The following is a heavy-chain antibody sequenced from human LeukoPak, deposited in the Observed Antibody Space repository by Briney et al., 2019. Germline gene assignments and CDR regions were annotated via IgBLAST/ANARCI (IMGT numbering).Heavy chain of an antibody. CDR2: IYYSGST. CDR3: ARGHYDSSGYCFPNWFDP. J-gene: IGHJ5*02. V-gene: IGHV4-59*12. D-gene: IGHD3-22*01. CDR1: GGSISSYY. Sequence: SETLSLTCTVSGGSISSYYWSWIRQPPGKGLEWIGYIYYSGSTNYNPSLKSRVTISVDRSKNQFSLKLSSVTAADTAVYYCARGHYDSSGYCFPNWFDPWGQGTLVTVSS.